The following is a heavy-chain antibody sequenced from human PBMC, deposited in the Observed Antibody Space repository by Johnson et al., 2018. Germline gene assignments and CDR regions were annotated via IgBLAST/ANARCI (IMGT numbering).Heavy chain of an antibody. J-gene: IGHJ4*02. V-gene: IGHV3-7*01. D-gene: IGHD3-10*01. Sequence: VQLVESGGGLVQPGGSLRLSCAASGFAFSNYWMNWVRQAPGKGLELVANIKKDGSEKYYVDSVKGRFTISRDNAKNSLFLQLNSLRDEDTAVYYCVRELHGEWVWCQGTLVTVSS. CDR2: IKKDGSEK. CDR3: VRELHGEWV. CDR1: GFAFSNYW.